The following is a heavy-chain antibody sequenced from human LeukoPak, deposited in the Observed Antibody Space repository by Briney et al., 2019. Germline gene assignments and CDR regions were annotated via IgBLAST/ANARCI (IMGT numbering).Heavy chain of an antibody. CDR3: AKSPNLPYCSSTSCYLHY. V-gene: IGHV3-7*01. D-gene: IGHD2-2*01. Sequence: GGSLRLSCAASGFTFSSYWMSWVRQAPGKGLEWVANIRQDGSEKYYADSVKGRFTISRDNSKNTLYLQMNSLRAEDTAVYYCAKSPNLPYCSSTSCYLHYWGQGTLVTVSS. CDR2: IRQDGSEK. CDR1: GFTFSSYW. J-gene: IGHJ4*02.